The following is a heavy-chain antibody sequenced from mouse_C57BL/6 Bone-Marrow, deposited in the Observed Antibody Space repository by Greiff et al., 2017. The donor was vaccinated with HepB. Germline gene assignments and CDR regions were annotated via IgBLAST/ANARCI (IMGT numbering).Heavy chain of an antibody. CDR1: GYSFTSGYY. CDR2: ISYDGNT. V-gene: IGHV3-6*01. D-gene: IGHD3-2*02. Sequence: VQLKQSGPGLVKPSQSLSLSCSVSGYSFTSGYYWNWIRQFPGNKLEWLGYISYDGNTNYNPSLKNRISITRDTSKNQFFLKLNSVTTEDTATYYWANAAQVLYFDYWGQGTTVTVSS. CDR3: ANAAQVLYFDY. J-gene: IGHJ2*01.